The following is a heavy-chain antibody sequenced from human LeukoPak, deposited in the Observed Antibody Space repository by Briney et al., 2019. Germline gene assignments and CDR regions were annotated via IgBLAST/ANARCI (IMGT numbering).Heavy chain of an antibody. V-gene: IGHV3-48*01. Sequence: PGGSLRLSCAASGFTFSTYSMNWVRQAPGKGLEWVSYISSSSSTIYYADSVKGRVTISRDNSKNTLYLQMNSLRAEDTAVYYCAKDLTRLIVVLPAAIRDYWGQGTLVTVSS. CDR2: ISSSSSTI. CDR1: GFTFSTYS. D-gene: IGHD2-2*01. CDR3: AKDLTRLIVVLPAAIRDY. J-gene: IGHJ4*02.